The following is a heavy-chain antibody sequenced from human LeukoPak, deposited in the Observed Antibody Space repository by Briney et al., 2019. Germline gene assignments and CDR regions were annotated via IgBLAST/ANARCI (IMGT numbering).Heavy chain of an antibody. CDR3: AKDRVIPDYYDSSGYYPDEYFQH. Sequence: QPGGSLRLSCAASGFTFSSYAMSWVRQAPGKGLEWVSAISGSGGSTYYADSVKGRFTISRDNSKNTLYLQMNSLRAEDTAVYYCAKDRVIPDYYDSSGYYPDEYFQHWGQGTLVTVSS. V-gene: IGHV3-23*01. CDR2: ISGSGGST. J-gene: IGHJ1*01. D-gene: IGHD3-22*01. CDR1: GFTFSSYA.